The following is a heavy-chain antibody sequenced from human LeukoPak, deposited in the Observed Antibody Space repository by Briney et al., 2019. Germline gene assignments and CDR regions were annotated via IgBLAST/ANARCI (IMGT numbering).Heavy chain of an antibody. D-gene: IGHD5-24*01. V-gene: IGHV3-21*01. Sequence: GGSLRLSCAASGFTFSSYSMNWVRQAPGKGLEWVSSISSSSSYIYYADSVKGRFTISRDNAQNSLYLQMNSLRAEDTAVYYCARDLEMATRERTRNDYWGQGTLVTVSS. J-gene: IGHJ4*02. CDR2: ISSSSSYI. CDR1: GFTFSSYS. CDR3: ARDLEMATRERTRNDY.